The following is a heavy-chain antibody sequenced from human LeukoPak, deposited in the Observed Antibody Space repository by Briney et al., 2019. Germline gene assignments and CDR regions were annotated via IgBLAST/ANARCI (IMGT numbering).Heavy chain of an antibody. CDR2: FYSGGSA. CDR1: GFTVRTNN. J-gene: IGHJ5*02. Sequence: PGGSRRFPGAAPGFTVRTNNMAGVPKAPGRGREGVPVFYSGGSAYYADSVKGRFTISRDNSKNTLYLQMNSLRAEDTAVYYCAREGSGSYYKPGYNWFDPWGQGTLVTVSS. D-gene: IGHD3-10*01. CDR3: AREGSGSYYKPGYNWFDP. V-gene: IGHV3-53*01.